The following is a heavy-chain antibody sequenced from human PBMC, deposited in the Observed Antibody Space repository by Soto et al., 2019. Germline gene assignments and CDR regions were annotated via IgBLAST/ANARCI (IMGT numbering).Heavy chain of an antibody. CDR3: ARVRDYYFDY. CDR2: ISYDGSNK. J-gene: IGHJ4*02. V-gene: IGHV3-30-3*01. CDR1: GFTFSSYA. Sequence: PGGSMRLSCAASGFTFSSYAMHWVRQAPGKGLEWVAVISYDGSNKYYADSVKGRFTISRDNSKNTLYLQMNSLRAEDTAVYYCARVRDYYFDYWGQGTLVTVSS.